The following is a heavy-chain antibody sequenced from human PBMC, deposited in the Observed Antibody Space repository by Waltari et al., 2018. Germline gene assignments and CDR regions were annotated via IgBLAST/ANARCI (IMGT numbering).Heavy chain of an antibody. D-gene: IGHD5-18*01. CDR2: IIPILGIA. CDR1: GGTFSSYA. Sequence: QVQLVQSGAEVKKPGSSVKVSCKASGGTFSSYAISWVRQAPGQGLEWMGRIIPILGIANYAQKFQGRVTLTADKSTSAAYMELSSLRSEDTAVYYCARAPGGYSYGYSDYWGQGTLVTVSS. J-gene: IGHJ4*02. V-gene: IGHV1-69*04. CDR3: ARAPGGYSYGYSDY.